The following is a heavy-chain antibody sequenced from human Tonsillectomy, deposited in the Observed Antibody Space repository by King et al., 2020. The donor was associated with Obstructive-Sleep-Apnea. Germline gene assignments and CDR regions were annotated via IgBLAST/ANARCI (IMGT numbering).Heavy chain of an antibody. J-gene: IGHJ2*01. V-gene: IGHV4-39*07. CDR3: ARDPDSSGWYWYFDL. CDR1: GGSISSSNYY. Sequence: QLQESGPGLVKPSETLSLSCTVSGGSISSSNYYWGWIRQPPGKGLEWIGNIYYSGRTYYNPSLKSRVTISVDTSKNQLSLMVSSVTAADTAVYYCARDPDSSGWYWYFDLWGRGTLVTVSS. CDR2: IYYSGRT. D-gene: IGHD6-19*01.